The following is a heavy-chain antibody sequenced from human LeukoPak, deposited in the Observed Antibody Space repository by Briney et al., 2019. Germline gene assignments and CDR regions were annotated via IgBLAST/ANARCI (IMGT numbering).Heavy chain of an antibody. D-gene: IGHD3-9*01. CDR3: ARDRTALTGPTAYFDY. CDR1: GFTSSSYA. Sequence: PGGSLRLSCAASGFTSSSYAMHWVRQAPGKGLEWVAVISYDGSNKYYADSVKGRFTISRDNSKNTLYLQMNSLRAEDTAVYYCARDRTALTGPTAYFDYWGQGTLVTVSS. CDR2: ISYDGSNK. J-gene: IGHJ4*02. V-gene: IGHV3-30*04.